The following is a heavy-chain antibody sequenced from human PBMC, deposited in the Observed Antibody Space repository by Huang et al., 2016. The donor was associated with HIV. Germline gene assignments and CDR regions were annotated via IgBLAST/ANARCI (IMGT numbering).Heavy chain of an antibody. Sequence: QVLLVESGGGVVQPGGSLRLSCTASGFTFGNYAMHWVRQAPGKGLEGVAVISHEGSKKCYADSVKGRSNISRDNSKNTRHLEMSSLRPEDTSLYHCARDASRDGYTWGQGTLVTVSS. CDR2: ISHEGSKK. CDR3: ARDASRDGYT. CDR1: GFTFGNYA. J-gene: IGHJ5*02. D-gene: IGHD5-12*01. V-gene: IGHV3-30*04.